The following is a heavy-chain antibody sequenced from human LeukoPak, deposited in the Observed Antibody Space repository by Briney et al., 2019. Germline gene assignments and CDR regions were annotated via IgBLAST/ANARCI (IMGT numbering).Heavy chain of an antibody. V-gene: IGHV3-21*01. CDR3: ARDLGYPNWFDP. J-gene: IGHJ5*02. CDR2: VSSSSSYI. CDR1: GFTFSSYS. D-gene: IGHD5-18*01. Sequence: GGSLRLSCAASGFTFSSYSMNWVRQAPGKGLEWVSSVSSSSSYIYYADSVKGRFTISRDNAKNSLYLQMNSLRAEDTAVYYCARDLGYPNWFDPWGQGTLVTVSS.